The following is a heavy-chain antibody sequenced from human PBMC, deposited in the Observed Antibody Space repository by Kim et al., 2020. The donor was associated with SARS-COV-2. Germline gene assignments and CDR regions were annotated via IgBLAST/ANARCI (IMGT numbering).Heavy chain of an antibody. Sequence: AASLKGRFTISRDNSKNTLYLQMNSVRAEDTAVYYCARVSGSRRQGPFDYWGQGTLVTVSS. V-gene: IGHV3-30*01. D-gene: IGHD3-22*01. J-gene: IGHJ4*02. CDR3: ARVSGSRRQGPFDY.